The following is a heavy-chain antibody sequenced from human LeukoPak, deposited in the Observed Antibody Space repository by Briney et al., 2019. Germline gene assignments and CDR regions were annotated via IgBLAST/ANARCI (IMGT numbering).Heavy chain of an antibody. Sequence: SETLSFTCTVSGGSISSYYWSWIRQPPGKGLEWIGYIYYSGSTNYNPSLKSRVTISVDTSKNQFSLKLSPVTAADTAVYYCARVTRYSSGWYPFDYWGQGTLVTVSS. CDR2: IYYSGST. J-gene: IGHJ4*02. V-gene: IGHV4-59*01. CDR1: GGSISSYY. CDR3: ARVTRYSSGWYPFDY. D-gene: IGHD6-19*01.